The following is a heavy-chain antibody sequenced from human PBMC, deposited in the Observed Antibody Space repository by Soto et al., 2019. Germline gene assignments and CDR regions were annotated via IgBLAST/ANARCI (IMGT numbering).Heavy chain of an antibody. D-gene: IGHD6-19*01. Sequence: PGGSLRLSCAASGFTFSSYSMNWVRQAPGKGLEWVSSISSSSSYIYYADSVKGRFTISRDNAKNSLYLQMDSLRAEDTAVYYCARDHDSSVAGTLRDKGYDYWGQGTLVTVSS. CDR2: ISSSSSYI. V-gene: IGHV3-21*01. CDR3: ARDHDSSVAGTLRDKGYDY. J-gene: IGHJ4*02. CDR1: GFTFSSYS.